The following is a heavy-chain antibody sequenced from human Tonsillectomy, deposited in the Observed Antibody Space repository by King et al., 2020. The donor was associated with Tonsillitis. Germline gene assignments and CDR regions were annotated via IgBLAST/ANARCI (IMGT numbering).Heavy chain of an antibody. V-gene: IGHV3-23*04. J-gene: IGHJ4*02. CDR3: ARGRQPELKQRYFDS. CDR1: TFTFTDYG. D-gene: IGHD1/OR15-1a*01. CDR2: ITITGRTT. Sequence: VQVVESGGGLVQPGDSARLSCVLSTFTFTDYGMTWVRQAPGKGLEWVSSITITGRTTYYADSVKGRFTISRDNSKNTLYLQMNSLRVEDTAIYYCARGRQPELKQRYFDSWGQGTLVTVSS.